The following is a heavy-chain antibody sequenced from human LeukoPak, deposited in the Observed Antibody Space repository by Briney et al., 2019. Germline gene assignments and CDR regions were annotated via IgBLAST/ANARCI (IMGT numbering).Heavy chain of an antibody. CDR2: ISAYNGNT. Sequence: GASVKVSCKASGYIFTTYGISWVRQAPGQGLEWMGWISAYNGNTNYAPKLLGRVTMTTDTFTSTAYMELRSLRSDDTAVYYCATSMTTVVTPEAFDIWGQGTMVTVSS. CDR1: GYIFTTYG. D-gene: IGHD4-23*01. V-gene: IGHV1-18*01. J-gene: IGHJ3*02. CDR3: ATSMTTVVTPEAFDI.